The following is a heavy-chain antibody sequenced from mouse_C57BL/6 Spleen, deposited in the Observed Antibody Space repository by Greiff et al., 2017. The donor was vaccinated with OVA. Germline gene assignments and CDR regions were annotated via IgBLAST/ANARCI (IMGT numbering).Heavy chain of an antibody. V-gene: IGHV1-42*01. Sequence: VQLQQSGPELVKPGASVKISCKASGYSFTGYYMNWVKQSPEKSLEWIGEINPSTGGTTYNQKFKAKATLTVDKSSSTAYMQLKSLTSEDSAVYYCAGPLITTVVPFAYWGQGTLVTVSA. CDR1: GYSFTGYY. CDR3: AGPLITTVVPFAY. D-gene: IGHD1-1*01. CDR2: INPSTGGT. J-gene: IGHJ3*01.